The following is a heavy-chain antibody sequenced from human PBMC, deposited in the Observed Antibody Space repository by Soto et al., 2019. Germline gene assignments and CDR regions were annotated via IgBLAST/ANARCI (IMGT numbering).Heavy chain of an antibody. D-gene: IGHD6-13*01. CDR2: IIPIFGTA. V-gene: IGHV1-69*01. CDR3: ARGRIAAAGRAASYYYGMDV. Sequence: QVQLVQSGAEVRKPGSSVRVSCKASGGSFNRHTISWVRQAPGQGLEWMGGIIPIFGTANYAQKFQGRVTITADESTSTAYMELSSLRSEDTDVYYCARGRIAAAGRAASYYYGMDVWGLGTTVTGSS. CDR1: GGSFNRHT. J-gene: IGHJ6*02.